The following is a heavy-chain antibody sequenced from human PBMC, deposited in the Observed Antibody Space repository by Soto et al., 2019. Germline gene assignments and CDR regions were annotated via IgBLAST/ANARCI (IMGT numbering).Heavy chain of an antibody. CDR1: GFTFTTAW. V-gene: IGHV3-15*01. J-gene: IGHJ6*02. CDR3: TTAAGSNYVYYYYGMDV. CDR2: IKSKPDGGTT. Sequence: SLRLSCAASGFTFTTAWISWVRQAPGRGLEWVGRIKSKPDGGTTDYAAPVKGRFTISRDDSKNTLYLQMNSLKTEDTAVYYCTTAAGSNYVYYYYGMDVWGQGTTVTVSS. D-gene: IGHD4-4*01.